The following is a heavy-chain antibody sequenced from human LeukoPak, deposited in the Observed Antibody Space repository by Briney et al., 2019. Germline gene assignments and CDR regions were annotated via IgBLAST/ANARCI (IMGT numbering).Heavy chain of an antibody. CDR3: TDLGDDGVG. V-gene: IGHV3-15*01. J-gene: IGHJ4*02. CDR2: IKSKTDGGAT. Sequence: GGSLRLSCAVSGFTFRNAWMSWVRQAPGKGLEWVGRIKSKTDGGATEYAAPVKGRFTISRDDSRNTLYLQMNSLKTEDTAFYYCTDLGDDGVGWGQGTLVTVSS. D-gene: IGHD3-10*01. CDR1: GFTFRNAW.